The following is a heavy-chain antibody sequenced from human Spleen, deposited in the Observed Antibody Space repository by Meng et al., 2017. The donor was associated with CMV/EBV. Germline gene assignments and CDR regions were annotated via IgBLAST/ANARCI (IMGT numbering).Heavy chain of an antibody. J-gene: IGHJ4*02. Sequence: GGSLRLSCAASGFTFSSYAMSWVRQAPGKGLEWVSGITRTGDTTYYIDSVRGRFTISRDNSKNTLHLQLNSLTAEDTAVYYCARDDIALEYLYSPEYWGQGTLVTVSS. CDR1: GFTFSSYA. CDR3: ARDDIALEYLYSPEY. D-gene: IGHD5-12*01. V-gene: IGHV3-23*01. CDR2: ITRTGDTT.